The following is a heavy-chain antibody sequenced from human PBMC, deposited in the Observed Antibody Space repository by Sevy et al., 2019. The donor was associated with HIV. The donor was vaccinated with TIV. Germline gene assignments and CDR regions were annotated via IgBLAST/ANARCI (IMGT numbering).Heavy chain of an antibody. CDR1: GYTFTGYY. Sequence: ASVKVSCKASGYTFTGYYMHWVRQAPGQGLEWMGWINPNSGGTNYAQKFQGRVTMTRDTSISTAYMELSRLRSDDTAVYYCARGYCGGDYYSPLTYFDYWGQGTLVTVSS. CDR3: ARGYCGGDYYSPLTYFDY. V-gene: IGHV1-2*02. CDR2: INPNSGGT. D-gene: IGHD2-21*02. J-gene: IGHJ4*02.